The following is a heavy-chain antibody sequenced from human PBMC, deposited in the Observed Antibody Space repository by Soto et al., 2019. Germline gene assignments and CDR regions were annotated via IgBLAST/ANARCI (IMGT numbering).Heavy chain of an antibody. J-gene: IGHJ3*01. CDR3: ARGDRGGFDL. D-gene: IGHD3-10*01. Sequence: EVQLVESGGGLVQPGESLRLSCAASGFTFDYYWMHWVRQAPGKGLVWVSRVHSGGTTTTYADSVKGRFTISRDNARNMVSLQMSSLRAEDTAIYYCARGDRGGFDLWGHGTMVTVSS. V-gene: IGHV3-74*01. CDR1: GFTFDYYW. CDR2: VHSGGTTT.